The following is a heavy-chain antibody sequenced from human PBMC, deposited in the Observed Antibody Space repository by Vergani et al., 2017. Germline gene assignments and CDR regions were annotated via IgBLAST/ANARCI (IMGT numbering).Heavy chain of an antibody. CDR2: IRDKAYGGTT. V-gene: IGHV3-49*04. D-gene: IGHD3-16*01. Sequence: EVQLVESGGGLVPPGRSLRLSCAASGFSFGAYAMTWVRQAPGKGLEWVACIRDKAYGGTTEYAASVKGRFTISRDDSKRLAYLQLSGLKTEDTGVYFCSSRRRYSLGYSDGWGQGTLVTVSS. CDR1: GFSFGAYA. J-gene: IGHJ4*02. CDR3: SSRRRYSLGYSDG.